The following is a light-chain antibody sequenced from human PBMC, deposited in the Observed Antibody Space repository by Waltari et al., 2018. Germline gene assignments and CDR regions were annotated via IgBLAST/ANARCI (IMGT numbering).Light chain of an antibody. CDR3: SSYTTSSAPGV. V-gene: IGLV2-14*01. CDR1: DSDVGAYDF. J-gene: IGLJ1*01. Sequence: QSALTQPASVSGSPGQSITISCSGTDSDVGAYDFVSWYQQHPGKAPHLIIYEVSTRPSGISNRFSGSKSGNTASLTISGLQAEDEADYYCSSYTTSSAPGVFGTGTRVTVL. CDR2: EVS.